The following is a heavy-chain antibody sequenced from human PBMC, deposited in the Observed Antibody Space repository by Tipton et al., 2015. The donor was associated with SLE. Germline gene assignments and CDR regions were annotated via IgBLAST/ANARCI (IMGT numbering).Heavy chain of an antibody. D-gene: IGHD1-26*01. CDR3: ARLSLDSWDLPQCFDS. CDR1: GGSFSGYY. V-gene: IGHV4-34*01. Sequence: GLVKPSETLSLTCAVYGGSFSGYYWSWIRQPPGKGLEWIGEINHSGSTNYNPSLKSRVTISVDTSKNQFSLKLSSVTAADTAVYHCARLSLDSWDLPQCFDSWGQGTLVTVSS. J-gene: IGHJ4*02. CDR2: INHSGST.